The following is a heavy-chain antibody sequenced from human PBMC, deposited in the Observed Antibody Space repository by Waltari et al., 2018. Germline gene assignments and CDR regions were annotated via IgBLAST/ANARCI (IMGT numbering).Heavy chain of an antibody. Sequence: QLQLQESGPGLVKPSETLSLTCTVPGGSISSSSYYWGWIRPPPGKGLEWIGSIYYSGSTYYNPSLKSRVTISVDTSKNQFSLKLSSVTAADTAVYYCARDPGVGDEPYYFDYWGQGTLVTVSS. J-gene: IGHJ4*02. CDR2: IYYSGST. V-gene: IGHV4-39*07. CDR1: GGSISSSSYY. CDR3: ARDPGVGDEPYYFDY. D-gene: IGHD1-26*01.